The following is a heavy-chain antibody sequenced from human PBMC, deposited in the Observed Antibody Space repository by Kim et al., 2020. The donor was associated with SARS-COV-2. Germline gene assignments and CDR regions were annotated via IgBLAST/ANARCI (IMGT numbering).Heavy chain of an antibody. V-gene: IGHV1-69*06. CDR3: ARDRGIAVAGSNFWAFDI. D-gene: IGHD6-19*01. CDR2: IIPIFGTP. J-gene: IGHJ3*02. CDR1: GGTFNNYD. Sequence: SVKVSCKASGGTFNNYDISWVRQAPGQGLEWIGGIIPIFGTPNYAQKFQGRVTISADKSTSAAYMELSSLRSEDTAVYYCARDRGIAVAGSNFWAFDIWGQGTIVTVSS.